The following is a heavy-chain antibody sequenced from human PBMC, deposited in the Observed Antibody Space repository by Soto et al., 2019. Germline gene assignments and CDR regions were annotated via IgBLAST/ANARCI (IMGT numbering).Heavy chain of an antibody. D-gene: IGHD3-10*01. CDR3: ARHSPLLWFGELSHPFDY. V-gene: IGHV4-59*08. CDR1: GGSISSYY. CDR2: IYYSGST. Sequence: PETLSLTCTVSGGSISSYYWSWIRQPPGKGLEWIGYIYYSGSTNYNPSLKSRVTISVDTSKNQFSLKLSSVTAADTAVYYCARHSPLLWFGELSHPFDYWGQGTLVTVSS. J-gene: IGHJ4*02.